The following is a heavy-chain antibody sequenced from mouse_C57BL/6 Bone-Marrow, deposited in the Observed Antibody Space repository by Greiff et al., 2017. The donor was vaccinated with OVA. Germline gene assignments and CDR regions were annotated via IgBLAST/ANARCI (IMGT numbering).Heavy chain of an antibody. J-gene: IGHJ2*01. D-gene: IGHD3-3*01. CDR2: INPSTGGT. V-gene: IGHV1-42*01. CDR1: GYSFTGYY. Sequence: VQLQQSGPELVKPGASVKISCKASGYSFTGYYMNWVKQSPEKSLEWIGEINPSTGGTTYNQKFKAKATLTVDKSSSTAYMQLKSLTSEDSAVYDCARWAGTDFDYWGQGTTLTVSS. CDR3: ARWAGTDFDY.